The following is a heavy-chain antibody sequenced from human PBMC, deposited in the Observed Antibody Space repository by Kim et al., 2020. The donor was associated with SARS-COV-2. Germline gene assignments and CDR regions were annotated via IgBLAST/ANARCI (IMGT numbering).Heavy chain of an antibody. CDR2: FTRSGSDT. CDR1: GFTFSSYC. J-gene: IGHJ4*02. V-gene: IGHV3-23*01. D-gene: IGHD2-2*01. CDR3: SNSEARDFSCYVY. Sequence: GGSLRLSCAASGFTFSSYCMSWVRQAPGKGLEWVSIFTRSGSDTYYADSVKGRFTISRENFKNTLDLQMGSLPVDDTAVNYCSNSEARDFSCYVYWCQGT.